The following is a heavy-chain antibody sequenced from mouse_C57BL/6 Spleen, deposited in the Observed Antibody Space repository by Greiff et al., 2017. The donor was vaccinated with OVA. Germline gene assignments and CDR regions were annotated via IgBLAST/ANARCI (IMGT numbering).Heavy chain of an antibody. CDR1: GYAFSSYW. CDR2: IYPGDGDT. Sequence: QVQLQQSGAELVKPGASVKISCKASGYAFSSYWMNWVKQRPGKGLEWIGQIYPGDGDTNYNGKFKGKATLTADKSSSTAYMQLSSLTSEDSAVYFWARETLTGTLYYFDYWGQGTTLTVSS. D-gene: IGHD4-1*01. CDR3: ARETLTGTLYYFDY. J-gene: IGHJ2*01. V-gene: IGHV1-80*01.